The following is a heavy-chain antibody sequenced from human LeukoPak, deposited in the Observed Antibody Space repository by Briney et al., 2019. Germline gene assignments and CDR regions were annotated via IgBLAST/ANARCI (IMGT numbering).Heavy chain of an antibody. CDR2: ISAYNGNT. CDR3: AREFEPPYYYDSSGSSYWYFDL. J-gene: IGHJ2*01. D-gene: IGHD3-22*01. V-gene: IGHV1-18*01. Sequence: GALVKVSCKASGYTFTSYGISWVRQAPGQGLEWMGWISAYNGNTNYAQKLQGRVTMTTDTSTSTAYMELRSLRSDDTAVYYCAREFEPPYYYDSSGSSYWYFDLWGRGTLVTVSS. CDR1: GYTFTSYG.